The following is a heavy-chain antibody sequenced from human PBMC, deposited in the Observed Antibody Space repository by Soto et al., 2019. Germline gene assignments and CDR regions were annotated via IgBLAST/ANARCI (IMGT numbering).Heavy chain of an antibody. J-gene: IGHJ4*02. Sequence: QVQLVQSGAEVKKPGASVKVSCKASGYTFSSYAISWVRQAPGQGLEWMGGIIPIFGTANYAQKFQGRVTITADESTSTAYMELSSLRSEDTAVYYCARNLGEVGAPSGFDYWGQGTLVTVSS. CDR2: IIPIFGTA. V-gene: IGHV1-69*01. CDR3: ARNLGEVGAPSGFDY. D-gene: IGHD1-26*01. CDR1: GYTFSSYA.